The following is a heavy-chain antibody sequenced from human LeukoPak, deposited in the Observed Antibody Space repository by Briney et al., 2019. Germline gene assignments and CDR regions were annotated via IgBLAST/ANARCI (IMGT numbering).Heavy chain of an antibody. J-gene: IGHJ6*03. CDR1: GYTFTGYY. CDR3: ARQYYDILTGYQTYYYCYMDV. D-gene: IGHD3-9*01. V-gene: IGHV1-2*02. Sequence: ASVKVSCKASGYTFTGYYMHWVRQAPGQGLEWMGWINPNSGGTNYAQKFQGRVTMTRDTSISTAYMELSRLRSDDTAVYYCARQYYDILTGYQTYYYCYMDVWGKGTTVTISS. CDR2: INPNSGGT.